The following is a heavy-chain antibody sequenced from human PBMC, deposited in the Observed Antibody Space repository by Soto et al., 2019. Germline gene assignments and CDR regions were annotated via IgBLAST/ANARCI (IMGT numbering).Heavy chain of an antibody. CDR1: GGTFSSYA. V-gene: IGHV1-69*13. CDR3: ARDNNCTGGSCYTLRAFDI. CDR2: IIPIFGTA. D-gene: IGHD2-15*01. J-gene: IGHJ3*02. Sequence: RASVKVSCKASGGTFSSYAISWVRQAPGQGLEWMGGIIPIFGTANYAQKFQGRVTITADESTSTAYMELSSLRSEDTAVYYCARDNNCTGGSCYTLRAFDIWGQGTMVTVSS.